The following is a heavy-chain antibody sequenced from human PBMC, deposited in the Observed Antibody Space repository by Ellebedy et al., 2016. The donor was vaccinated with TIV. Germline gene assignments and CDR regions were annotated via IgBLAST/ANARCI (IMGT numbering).Heavy chain of an antibody. J-gene: IGHJ4*02. CDR3: ARWKYYDILTGYYSPRAFDY. CDR2: ISAYNGNT. CDR1: GYTFTSYG. V-gene: IGHV1-18*04. D-gene: IGHD3-9*01. Sequence: AASVKVSCKASGYTFTSYGISWVRQAPGQGLEWMGWISAYNGNTNYAQKLQGRVTMTTDTSTSTAYMELRSLRSDDTAVYYCARWKYYDILTGYYSPRAFDYWGQGTLVTVSS.